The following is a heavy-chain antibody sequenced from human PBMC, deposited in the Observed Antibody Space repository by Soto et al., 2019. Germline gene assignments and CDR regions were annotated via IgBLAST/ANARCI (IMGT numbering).Heavy chain of an antibody. CDR3: TNSYCGSMSCLGNY. V-gene: IGHV1-3*01. J-gene: IGHJ4*02. CDR1: GYTFSSLG. CDR2: IHGGNGNT. D-gene: IGHD2-2*01. Sequence: ASVKVSCKSSGYTFSSLGMHCVRQAPGQRLEWMGWIHGGNGNTKYSQKYQGRVTMTRDTSASTAYMELSSLTSEDTAVYYCTNSYCGSMSCLGNYWGQGSLVTVSS.